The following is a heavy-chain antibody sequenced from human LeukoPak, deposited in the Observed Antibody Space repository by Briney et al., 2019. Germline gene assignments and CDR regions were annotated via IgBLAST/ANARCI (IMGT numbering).Heavy chain of an antibody. CDR2: INHSGST. CDR3: ARDTEWFGELLFRDYYYYYMDV. D-gene: IGHD3-10*01. V-gene: IGHV4-39*07. CDR1: GGSISSSSYY. J-gene: IGHJ6*03. Sequence: SETLSLTCTVSGGSISSSSYYWGWIRQPPGKGLEWIGEINHSGSTNYNPSLKSRVTISVDTSKNQFSLKLSSVTAADTAVYYCARDTEWFGELLFRDYYYYYMDVWGKGTTVTVSS.